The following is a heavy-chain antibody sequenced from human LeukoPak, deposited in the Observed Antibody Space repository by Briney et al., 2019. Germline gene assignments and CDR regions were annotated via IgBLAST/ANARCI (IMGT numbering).Heavy chain of an antibody. CDR3: ARRSPNYYFDY. CDR2: IRSSSSII. CDR1: GFTFSSYS. Sequence: GGPLRLSCAASGFTFSSYSMNWVRQAPGKGLEWVSYIRSSSSIIYADSVKGRFTISRDNAKNSLYLQMNSLRDEDTAVYYCARRSPNYYFDYWGQGTPVTVSS. J-gene: IGHJ4*02. V-gene: IGHV3-48*02.